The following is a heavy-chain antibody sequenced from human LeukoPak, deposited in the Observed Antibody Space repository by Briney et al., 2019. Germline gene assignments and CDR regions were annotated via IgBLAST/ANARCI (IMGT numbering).Heavy chain of an antibody. V-gene: IGHV5-51*01. CDR2: IYPGNSDT. CDR3: ARLQPQGYFFDY. J-gene: IGHJ4*02. Sequence: HGESLKISCKGSGYSFTNYWIGWVRQMPGKGLEWMGIIYPGNSDTRYSPSFQGQVTISADKSISTAYLQWSSLKASGTAMYYCARLQPQGYFFDYWGLGTLVTVSS. D-gene: IGHD1-1*01. CDR1: GYSFTNYW.